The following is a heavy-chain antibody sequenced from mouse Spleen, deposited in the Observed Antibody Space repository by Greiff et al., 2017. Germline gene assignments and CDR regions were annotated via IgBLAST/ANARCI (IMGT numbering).Heavy chain of an antibody. J-gene: IGHJ1*03. Sequence: QVQLQQSGAELARPGASVKLSCKASGYTFTSYGISWVKQRTGQGLEWIGEIYPRSGNTYYNEKFKGKATLTADKSSSTAYMELRSLTSEDSAVYFCARRDYYGSSYRWYFDVWGTGTTVTVSS. D-gene: IGHD1-1*01. CDR2: IYPRSGNT. CDR3: ARRDYYGSSYRWYFDV. CDR1: GYTFTSYG. V-gene: IGHV1-81*01.